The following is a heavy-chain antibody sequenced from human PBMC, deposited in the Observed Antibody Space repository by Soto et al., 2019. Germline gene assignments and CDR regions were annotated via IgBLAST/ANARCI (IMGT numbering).Heavy chain of an antibody. V-gene: IGHV3-23*01. CDR1: GFTFSSYA. CDR2: ISGSGGST. J-gene: IGHJ6*03. D-gene: IGHD2-15*01. Sequence: GGSLRLSCAASGFTFSSYAMSWVRQAPGKGLEWVSAISGSGGSTYYADSVKGRFTISRDNSKNTLYLQMNSLRAEDTAVYYCAKGGEGYCSGTSCLYHMDAWGKGTTVTVSS. CDR3: AKGGEGYCSGTSCLYHMDA.